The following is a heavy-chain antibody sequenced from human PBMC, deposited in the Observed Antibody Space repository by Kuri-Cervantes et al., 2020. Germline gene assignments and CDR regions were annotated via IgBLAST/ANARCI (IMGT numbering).Heavy chain of an antibody. CDR3: AGAPTVAGYFDY. Sequence: SVKVSCKASGGTFSSYAISWVRQAPGQGLEWMGGIIPIFGTANYAQKFQGRVTITADKSTSTAYMELSSLRSEDTAVYYCAGAPTVAGYFDYWGQGTLVTVSS. J-gene: IGHJ4*02. V-gene: IGHV1-69*06. D-gene: IGHD6-19*01. CDR2: IIPIFGTA. CDR1: GGTFSSYA.